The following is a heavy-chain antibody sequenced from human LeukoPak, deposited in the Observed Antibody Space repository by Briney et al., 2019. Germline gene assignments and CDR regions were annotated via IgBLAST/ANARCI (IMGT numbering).Heavy chain of an antibody. V-gene: IGHV4-34*01. Sequence: SETLSLTCAVYGGSFSGYYWSWIRQPPGKGLEWIGEINHSGSTNYNPSLKSRVTISVDTSKNQFSLKLSSVTAADTAVYYCARHLLRFLEWLSFIPPLYFFDYWGQGTLVTVSS. CDR2: INHSGST. J-gene: IGHJ4*02. CDR1: GGSFSGYY. D-gene: IGHD3-3*01. CDR3: ARHLLRFLEWLSFIPPLYFFDY.